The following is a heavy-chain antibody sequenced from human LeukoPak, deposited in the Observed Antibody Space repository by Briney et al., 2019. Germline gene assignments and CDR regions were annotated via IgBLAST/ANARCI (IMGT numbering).Heavy chain of an antibody. CDR1: GFTLSSYE. CDR2: ISRTGNSI. CDR3: ARGPYSSNWYVDY. J-gene: IGHJ4*02. Sequence: GGSLRLSCAAPGFTLSSYEMNWVRLAPGKGLEWISYISRTGNSIYYADSVKGRFTISRDSAKNSLYLQMNSLRAEDTAVYYCARGPYSSNWYVDYWGQGTLVTVA. V-gene: IGHV3-48*03. D-gene: IGHD6-13*01.